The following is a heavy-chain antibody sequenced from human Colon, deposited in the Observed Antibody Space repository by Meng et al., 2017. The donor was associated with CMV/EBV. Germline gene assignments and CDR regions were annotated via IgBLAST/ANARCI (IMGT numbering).Heavy chain of an antibody. D-gene: IGHD2-2*02. J-gene: IGHJ5*02. CDR1: GYSISSGYY. CDR2: IYHSGST. CDR3: ARETPPDIVVVPAAIRYWFDP. Sequence: GSLRLSCTVSGYSISSGYYWGWIRQPPGKGLEWIGSIYHSGSTYYNPSLKSRVTISVDTSKNQFSLKLSSVTAADTAVYYCARETPPDIVVVPAAIRYWFDPWGQGTLVTVSS. V-gene: IGHV4-38-2*02.